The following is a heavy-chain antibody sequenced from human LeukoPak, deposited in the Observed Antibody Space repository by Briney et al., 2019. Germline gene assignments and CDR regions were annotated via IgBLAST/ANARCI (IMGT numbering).Heavy chain of an antibody. CDR1: GGSISSSNW. J-gene: IGHJ5*02. Sequence: PSGTLSLTCAVSGGSISSSNWWSWVRQPPGKGLEWIGGIYHSGSTNYNPSLKGRVTISVDKSKNQFSLKLSSVTAADTAVYYCASFTYSSSWKCGPWGEGTVDTVST. CDR2: IYHSGST. D-gene: IGHD6-13*01. CDR3: ASFTYSSSWKCGP. V-gene: IGHV4-4*02.